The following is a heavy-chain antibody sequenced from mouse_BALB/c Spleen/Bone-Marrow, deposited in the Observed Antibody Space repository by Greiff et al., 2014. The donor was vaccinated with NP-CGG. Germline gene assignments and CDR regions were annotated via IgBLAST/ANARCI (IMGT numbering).Heavy chain of an antibody. CDR3: ARGGSSGDPYDMDY. V-gene: IGHV5-6-5*01. CDR2: FSSGGST. J-gene: IGHJ4*01. D-gene: IGHD3-1*01. CDR1: GFPSISYS. Sequence: LKFSCAVPGFPSISYSMSWVRQTLEKRLEWVAFFSSGGSTFYPVSVKGRFTISRDNAKNILYVEMDSMRSEDTAVYYCARGGSSGDPYDMDYWGQGTSVTVSA.